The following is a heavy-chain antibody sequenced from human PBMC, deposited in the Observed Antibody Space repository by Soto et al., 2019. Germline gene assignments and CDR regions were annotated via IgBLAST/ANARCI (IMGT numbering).Heavy chain of an antibody. D-gene: IGHD5-12*01. Sequence: SETLSLTCTVSGGSISSGGYYWSWIRQHPGKGLEWIGYIYYSGSTYYNPSLKGRVTISVDTSKNQFSLRLSSVTAADTAVYYCARVLGYSGSPRVIDYWGQGTLVTVSS. J-gene: IGHJ4*02. V-gene: IGHV4-31*03. CDR3: ARVLGYSGSPRVIDY. CDR1: GGSISSGGYY. CDR2: IYYSGST.